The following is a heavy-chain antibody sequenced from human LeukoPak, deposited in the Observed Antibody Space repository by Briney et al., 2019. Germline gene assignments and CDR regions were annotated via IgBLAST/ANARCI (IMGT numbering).Heavy chain of an antibody. J-gene: IGHJ3*02. Sequence: SETLSLTCAVYGGSFSGYYWSWIRQPPGKGLEWIGEINHSGSTNYKPSLKSRVTISVDTSKNQFSLKLSSVTVADTAVYYCARSLYYYGADAFDIWGQGTKVTVSS. CDR3: ARSLYYYGADAFDI. V-gene: IGHV4-34*01. CDR1: GGSFSGYY. CDR2: INHSGST. D-gene: IGHD3-10*01.